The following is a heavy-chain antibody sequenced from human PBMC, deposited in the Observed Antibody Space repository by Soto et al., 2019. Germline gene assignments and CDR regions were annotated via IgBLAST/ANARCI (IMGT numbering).Heavy chain of an antibody. V-gene: IGHV2-5*02. CDR3: AHNNVSAGFQH. D-gene: IGHD1-20*01. Sequence: QITLKESGPTLVKPTQTLTLTCTFSGFSLSTSGVGVGWIRQPPGKALEWLALIYWDDDERYSPSLRSRLTITKDTSKNHVVLTMTSMDPVDTATYYCAHNNVSAGFQHWGQGTLVTVSS. CDR1: GFSLSTSGVG. J-gene: IGHJ1*01. CDR2: IYWDDDE.